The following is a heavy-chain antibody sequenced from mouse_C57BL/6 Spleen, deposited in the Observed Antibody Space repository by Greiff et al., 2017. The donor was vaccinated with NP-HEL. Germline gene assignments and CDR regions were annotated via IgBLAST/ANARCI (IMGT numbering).Heavy chain of an antibody. CDR2: ISSGGDYI. J-gene: IGHJ3*01. Sequence: EVHLVESGEGLVKPGGSLKLSCAASGFTFSSYAMSWVRQTPEKRLEWVAYISSGGDYIYYADTVKGRFTISRDNARNTLYLQMSSLKSEDTAMYYCTRAAQATSFAYWGQGTLVTVSA. CDR1: GFTFSSYA. CDR3: TRAAQATSFAY. V-gene: IGHV5-9-1*02. D-gene: IGHD3-2*02.